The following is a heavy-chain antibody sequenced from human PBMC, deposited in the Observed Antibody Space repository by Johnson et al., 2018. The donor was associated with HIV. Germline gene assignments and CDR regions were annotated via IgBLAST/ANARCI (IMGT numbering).Heavy chain of an antibody. Sequence: QVQLVESGGGLVKPGGSLRLSCAASGFIFSDYYMSWIRQAPGKGLEWVSAISGSGGSTYYADSVKGRFTISRDHSKNSLYLRMHSLRAEDTALYYCARGRIATGGMRGGAFDIWGQGTMVTVSS. V-gene: IGHV3-11*01. CDR3: ARGRIATGGMRGGAFDI. CDR1: GFIFSDYY. D-gene: IGHD6-13*01. CDR2: ISGSGGST. J-gene: IGHJ3*02.